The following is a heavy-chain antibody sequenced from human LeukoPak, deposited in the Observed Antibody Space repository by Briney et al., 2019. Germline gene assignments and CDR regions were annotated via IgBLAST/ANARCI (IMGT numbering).Heavy chain of an antibody. Sequence: GGSLRLSCAASGFTFSSYAMSWVRQAPGQGLEWVSGISGSAGSTYYADSVKGRFTVSRDNSKNTLYLQMNSLRADDTAVYYCAKGLIAAGGMFNYWGQGTLATVSS. J-gene: IGHJ4*02. CDR1: GFTFSSYA. CDR3: AKGLIAAGGMFNY. CDR2: ISGSAGST. V-gene: IGHV3-23*01. D-gene: IGHD6-13*01.